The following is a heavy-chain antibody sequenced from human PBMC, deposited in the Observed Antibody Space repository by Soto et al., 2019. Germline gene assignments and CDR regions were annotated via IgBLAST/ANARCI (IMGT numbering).Heavy chain of an antibody. CDR1: GYTFTGYY. CDR2: INPNSGGT. Sequence: ASVKVSCKASGYTFTGYYMHWVRQAPGQGLEWMGWINPNSGGTNYAQKFQGWVTMTRDTSISTAYMELSRLRSDDTAVYYCARGGSSPVYYYYYGFDVWGQGTTVTVSS. V-gene: IGHV1-2*04. CDR3: ARGGSSPVYYYYYGFDV. D-gene: IGHD6-6*01. J-gene: IGHJ6*02.